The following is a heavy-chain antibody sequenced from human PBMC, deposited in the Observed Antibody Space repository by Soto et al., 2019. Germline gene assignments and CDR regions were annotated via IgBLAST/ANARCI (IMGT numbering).Heavy chain of an antibody. V-gene: IGHV1-58*02. CDR3: AKDRIRYFDWLWAP. Sequence: SVKVSCKASGFTFTSSAMQWVRQARGQRLEWIGWIVVGSGNTNYAQKFQERVTITRDMSTSTAYMELSSLRAEDTAVYYCAKDRIRYFDWLWAPWGQGTLVTVSS. CDR2: IVVGSGNT. CDR1: GFTFTSSA. J-gene: IGHJ5*02. D-gene: IGHD3-9*01.